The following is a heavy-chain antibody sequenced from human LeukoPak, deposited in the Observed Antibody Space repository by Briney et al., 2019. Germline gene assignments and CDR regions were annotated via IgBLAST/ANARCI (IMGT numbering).Heavy chain of an antibody. CDR2: IKQDGSEK. Sequence: PGGSLRLSCAASGFTFGSYWMTWVRQAPGKGLEWVANIKQDGSEKYYVDSVKGRFAISRDNAKNSLYLQMNSLRAEDTAVYYCAREAVDHYYGSGSLDYWGQGTLVTVSS. D-gene: IGHD3-10*01. CDR3: AREAVDHYYGSGSLDY. CDR1: GFTFGSYW. V-gene: IGHV3-7*01. J-gene: IGHJ4*02.